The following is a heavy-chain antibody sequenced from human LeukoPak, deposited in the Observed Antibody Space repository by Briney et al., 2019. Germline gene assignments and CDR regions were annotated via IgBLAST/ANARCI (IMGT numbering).Heavy chain of an antibody. CDR1: GASIASGGNF. CDR2: ISHSGSP. V-gene: IGHV4-31*03. Sequence: SETLSLTCTVSGASIASGGNFWTWIRQHPGEALAWIGYISHSGSPSYNPSLKSRVIISLDTSNTQFSLQLTSGPAAATAVSSCARYYCLGSYCPRVDCWGRGTLVTVSS. J-gene: IGHJ4*02. CDR3: ARYYCLGSYCPRVDC. D-gene: IGHD2-15*01.